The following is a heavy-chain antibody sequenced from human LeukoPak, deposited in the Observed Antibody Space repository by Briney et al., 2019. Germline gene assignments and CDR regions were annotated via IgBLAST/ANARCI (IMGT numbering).Heavy chain of an antibody. J-gene: IGHJ4*02. CDR1: GFTFSSYA. V-gene: IGHV3-23*01. Sequence: GGSLRLSCAASGFTFSSYAMSWVRQAPGKGLEWVSAISGSGGSTYYADSVKGRFTISRDNSKNTLYLQMNSLRAEDTAVYYCAKARTMVRGRYYFDYWGQGTLVIVSS. CDR3: AKARTMVRGRYYFDY. D-gene: IGHD3-10*01. CDR2: ISGSGGST.